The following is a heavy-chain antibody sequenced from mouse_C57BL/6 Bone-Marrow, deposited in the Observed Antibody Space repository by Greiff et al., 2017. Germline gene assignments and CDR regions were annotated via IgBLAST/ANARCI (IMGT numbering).Heavy chain of an antibody. D-gene: IGHD6-2*01. Sequence: EVQLVESGGGLVKPGGSLKLSCAASGFTFSSFAMSWVRQTPEKRLEWVASISTGGSYTYYPDSVKGRFNISRDNAKNTLYLQMSSLRSEDTAMYYCARFSVAYFDYWGQGTTLTVSS. J-gene: IGHJ2*01. CDR2: ISTGGSYT. CDR3: ARFSVAYFDY. V-gene: IGHV5-9-3*01. CDR1: GFTFSSFA.